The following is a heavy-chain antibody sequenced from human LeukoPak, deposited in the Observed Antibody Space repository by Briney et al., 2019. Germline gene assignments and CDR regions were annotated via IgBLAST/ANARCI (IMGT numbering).Heavy chain of an antibody. V-gene: IGHV1-18*01. CDR1: GYTFTDYG. CDR2: ISAYNGNT. J-gene: IGHJ4*02. Sequence: ASVKVSCKASGYTFTDYGFSWMRQAPGQGLEWMGWISAYNGNTNYAQKFQGRVTITADKSTSTAYMELSSLRSEDTAVYYCARERGARYYDSSGSPYYFDYWGQGTLVTVSS. D-gene: IGHD3-22*01. CDR3: ARERGARYYDSSGSPYYFDY.